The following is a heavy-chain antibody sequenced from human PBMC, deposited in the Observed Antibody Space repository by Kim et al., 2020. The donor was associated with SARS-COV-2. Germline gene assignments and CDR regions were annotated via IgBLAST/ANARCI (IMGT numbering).Heavy chain of an antibody. Sequence: GESLKISCKGSGYSFTSYWIGWVRQMPGKGLEWMGIIYPGDSDTRYSPSFQGQVTISADKSISTAYLQWSSLKASDTAMYYCARLEVVTMVRGARPIDYWGQGTLVTVYS. V-gene: IGHV5-51*01. D-gene: IGHD3-10*01. CDR2: IYPGDSDT. CDR1: GYSFTSYW. J-gene: IGHJ4*02. CDR3: ARLEVVTMVRGARPIDY.